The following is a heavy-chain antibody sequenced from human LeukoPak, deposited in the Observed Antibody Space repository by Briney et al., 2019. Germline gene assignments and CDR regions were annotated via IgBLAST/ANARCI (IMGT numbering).Heavy chain of an antibody. CDR1: GGSFSGYY. Sequence: SETLSLTCAVYGGSFSGYYWSWIRQPPGKGLEWIGYIYYSGSTNYSPSLKSRVTISVDTSKNQFSLRLSSVTAADTAVYYCARVTGYVMEDYFDYWGQGTLVTVSS. J-gene: IGHJ4*02. V-gene: IGHV4-59*01. CDR3: ARVTGYVMEDYFDY. D-gene: IGHD6-13*01. CDR2: IYYSGST.